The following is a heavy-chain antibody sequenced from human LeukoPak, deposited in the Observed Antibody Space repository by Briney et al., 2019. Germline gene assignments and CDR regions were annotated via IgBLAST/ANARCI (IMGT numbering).Heavy chain of an antibody. D-gene: IGHD6-6*01. CDR3: TRDLSLAAPQGFDY. Sequence: GGSLRLSCTASGFTFRRYSFNWVRQAPGKGLEWVSTISSGSDYIYYADSVRGRFTISRDYAENSLYLQMNSLRAEDTAVYYCTRDLSLAAPQGFDYWGQGTLVTVSS. V-gene: IGHV3-21*01. J-gene: IGHJ4*02. CDR2: ISSGSDYI. CDR1: GFTFRRYS.